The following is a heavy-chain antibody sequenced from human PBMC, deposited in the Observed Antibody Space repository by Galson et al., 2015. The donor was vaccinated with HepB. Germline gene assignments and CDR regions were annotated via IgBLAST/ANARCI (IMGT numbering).Heavy chain of an antibody. CDR1: GYTFTSYD. J-gene: IGHJ4*02. D-gene: IGHD1-26*01. V-gene: IGHV1-8*01. CDR2: MNPNSGNT. Sequence: SVKVSCKASGYTFTSYDINWVRQATGQGLEWMGWMNPNSGNTGYAQKFQGRVTMTRNTSISTAYMELSSLRSEDTAVYYCARGRKVSGATRRAGFDYWGQGTLVTVSS. CDR3: ARGRKVSGATRRAGFDY.